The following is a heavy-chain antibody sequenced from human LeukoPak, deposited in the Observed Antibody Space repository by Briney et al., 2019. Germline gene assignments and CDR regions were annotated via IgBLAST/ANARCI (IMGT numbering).Heavy chain of an antibody. CDR2: INWNGGST. CDR3: ARVPWAYGDRVKYYFDY. CDR1: GFTFSSYG. V-gene: IGHV3-20*04. Sequence: GGSLRLSCAASGFTFSSYGMSWVRQAPGKGLEWVSGINWNGGSTGYADSVKGRFTISRDNAKNSLYLQMNSLRAEDTALYYCARVPWAYGDRVKYYFDYWGQGTLVTVSS. D-gene: IGHD4-17*01. J-gene: IGHJ4*02.